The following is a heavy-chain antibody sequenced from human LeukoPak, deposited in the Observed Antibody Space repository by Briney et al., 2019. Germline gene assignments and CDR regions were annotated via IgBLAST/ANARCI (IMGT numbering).Heavy chain of an antibody. CDR2: IYPGDSDT. J-gene: IGHJ6*02. Sequence: GESLQISCQGSGYSFTSYWIGWVRQMPGKGLEWMGIIYPGDSDTRYSPSFQGQVTISADKSISTAYLQWSSLKASDTAMYYCARLDWTYYYDSSGYYRLYYYGMDVWGQGTTVTVSS. V-gene: IGHV5-51*01. CDR3: ARLDWTYYYDSSGYYRLYYYGMDV. CDR1: GYSFTSYW. D-gene: IGHD3-22*01.